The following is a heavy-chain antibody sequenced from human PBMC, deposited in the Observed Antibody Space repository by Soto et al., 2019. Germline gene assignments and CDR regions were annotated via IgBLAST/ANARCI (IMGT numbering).Heavy chain of an antibody. J-gene: IGHJ6*02. CDR3: AGPPGGFSGCSFPYYFLGIEV. Sequence: QVQLVQSGAEVKKPGSSVKVSCKASGGTFSSYAISWVRQAPGQGLEWMGGIIPIFGTANYAQKFQGRGTIYADETTNKAYLELGRLRIEETAVYYCAGPPGGFSGCSFPYYFLGIEVWGPGTPGTVSS. CDR2: IIPIFGTA. CDR1: GGTFSSYA. V-gene: IGHV1-69*12. D-gene: IGHD2-15*01.